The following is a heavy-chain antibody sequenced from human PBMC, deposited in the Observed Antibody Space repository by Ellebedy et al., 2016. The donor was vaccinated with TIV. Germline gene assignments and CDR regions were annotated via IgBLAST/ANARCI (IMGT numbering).Heavy chain of an antibody. CDR2: IYYSGST. V-gene: IGHV4-59*01. D-gene: IGHD3-3*01. CDR1: GGSISSYY. Sequence: SETLSLXXTVSGGSISSYYWSWIRQPPGKGLEWIGYIYYSGSTNYNPSLKGRVTISVDTSKNQFSLKLSSVTAADTAVYCCARDYTIFGVVSHYYYGMDVWGQGTTVTVSS. CDR3: ARDYTIFGVVSHYYYGMDV. J-gene: IGHJ6*02.